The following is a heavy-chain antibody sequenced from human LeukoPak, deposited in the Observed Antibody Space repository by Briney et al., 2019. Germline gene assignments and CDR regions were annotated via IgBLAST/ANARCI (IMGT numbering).Heavy chain of an antibody. CDR1: GFTLSSYG. Sequence: GGSLRLSCAASGFTLSSYGMHWVRQAPGKGLERGAVIWYDGSNKYYADSVKGRFTISRDSSKNTLYLQMNSLRAEDTAVYYCARDRELTSYDSAAFDIWGQGTMVTVSS. CDR3: ARDRELTSYDSAAFDI. CDR2: IWYDGSNK. V-gene: IGHV3-33*01. J-gene: IGHJ3*02. D-gene: IGHD3-22*01.